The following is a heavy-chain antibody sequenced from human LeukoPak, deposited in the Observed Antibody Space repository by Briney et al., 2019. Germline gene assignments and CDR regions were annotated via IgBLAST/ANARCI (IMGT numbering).Heavy chain of an antibody. CDR2: INSDGRTT. D-gene: IGHD6-6*01. V-gene: IGHV3-74*01. CDR1: EFTFSSYW. CDR3: ARVAFRSSSYISGIDY. J-gene: IGHJ4*02. Sequence: GGSLRLSCEASEFTFSSYWMHWVRQAPGKGLVWVSRINSDGRTTIYADSVKGRFTISRDNSKNTLYLQMNSLRAEDTAVYYCARVAFRSSSYISGIDYWGQGNQVTVSS.